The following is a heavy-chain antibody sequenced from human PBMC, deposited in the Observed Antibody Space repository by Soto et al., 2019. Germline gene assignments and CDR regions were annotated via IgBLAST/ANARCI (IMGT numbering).Heavy chain of an antibody. J-gene: IGHJ4*02. D-gene: IGHD6-19*01. CDR1: GFTFSSYG. CDR3: AKDLIASSLPGGIAVD. V-gene: IGHV3-30*18. Sequence: QVQLVESGGGVVQPGRSLRLSCAASGFTFSSYGMHWVRQAPGKGLEWVAVISYDGSNKYYADSVKGRFTISRDNSKNTLYLQMNSLRAEDTAVYYCAKDLIASSLPGGIAVDWGQGTLVTVSS. CDR2: ISYDGSNK.